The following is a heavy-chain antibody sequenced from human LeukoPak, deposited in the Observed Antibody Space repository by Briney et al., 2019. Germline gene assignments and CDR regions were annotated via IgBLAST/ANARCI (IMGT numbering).Heavy chain of an antibody. CDR2: INPNSGGT. J-gene: IGHJ6*03. CDR1: GYTFTGYY. Sequence: GASVKVSCKASGYTFTGYYMHWVRQAPGQGLEWMGWINPNSGGTNYAQKFQGRVTMTRDTSISTAYMELSRLKSDDTAVYYCASLVSGSYSTYYMDVWGKGTTVTVSS. V-gene: IGHV1-2*02. D-gene: IGHD1-26*01. CDR3: ASLVSGSYSTYYMDV.